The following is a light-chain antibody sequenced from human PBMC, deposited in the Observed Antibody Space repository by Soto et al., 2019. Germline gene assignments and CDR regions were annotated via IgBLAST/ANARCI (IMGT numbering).Light chain of an antibody. CDR2: SDN. Sequence: QLVLTQPPSASGTPGQRVTISCSGSRSNIGSNTVNWYHQLPGTAPKLLIYSDNQRPSGVPDRFSGSKSGTSASLAISGLQSEDEADYYCAAWDDSLHGVFGGGTKVTVL. CDR1: RSNIGSNT. J-gene: IGLJ3*02. V-gene: IGLV1-44*01. CDR3: AAWDDSLHGV.